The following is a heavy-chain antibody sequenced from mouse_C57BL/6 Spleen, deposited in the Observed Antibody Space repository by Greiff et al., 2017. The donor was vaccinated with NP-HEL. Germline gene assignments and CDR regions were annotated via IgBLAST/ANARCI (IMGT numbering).Heavy chain of an antibody. J-gene: IGHJ4*01. CDR1: GYTFTDYN. V-gene: IGHV1-18*01. CDR3: AREDIHDYDGAMDY. CDR2: INPNNGGT. D-gene: IGHD2-4*01. Sequence: EVQLQQSGPELVKPGASVKIPCKASGYTFTDYNMDWVKQSHGKSLEWIGDINPNNGGTIYNQKFKGKTTLTVDKSSSTAYMELRSLTSEDTAVYYCAREDIHDYDGAMDYWGQGTSVTVSS.